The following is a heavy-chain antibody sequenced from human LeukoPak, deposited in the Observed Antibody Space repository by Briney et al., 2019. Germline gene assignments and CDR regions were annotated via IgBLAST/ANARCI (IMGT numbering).Heavy chain of an antibody. CDR1: GFTFSSYE. V-gene: IGHV3-64*01. J-gene: IGHJ4*02. CDR3: ARVGMTSGSGCDY. D-gene: IGHD6-19*01. Sequence: GGSLRLSCAASGFTFSSYEMNWVRQAPGKGLEFVSAISSNGGSTYYANSVKGRFTISRDSSKNTLYLQMGSLRAEDMALYYCARVGMTSGSGCDYWGQGTLVTVSS. CDR2: ISSNGGST.